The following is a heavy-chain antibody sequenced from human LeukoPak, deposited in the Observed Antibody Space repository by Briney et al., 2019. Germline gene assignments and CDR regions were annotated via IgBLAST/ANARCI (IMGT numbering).Heavy chain of an antibody. J-gene: IGHJ6*02. Sequence: ASVKVSCKASGYTFTSYDINWVRQATGQGLECMGWMNPNSGNTGYAQKFQGRVTMTRNTSISTAYMELSSLRSEDTAVYYCARGGVVVAATFSYYYYGMDVWGQGTTVTVSS. D-gene: IGHD2-15*01. CDR2: MNPNSGNT. CDR3: ARGGVVVAATFSYYYYGMDV. V-gene: IGHV1-8*01. CDR1: GYTFTSYD.